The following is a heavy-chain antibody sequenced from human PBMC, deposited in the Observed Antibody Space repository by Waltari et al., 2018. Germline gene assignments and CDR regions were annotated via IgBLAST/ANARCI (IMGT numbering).Heavy chain of an antibody. J-gene: IGHJ3*01. Sequence: QVQLQESGPGLVKPSETLSLPCAVSGYSISSGYSWGWIRQPPGKGLEWIGTIYHSGSTYYNPSLKSRVTISVDTSKNHFSLRLTSVTAADTALYYCARNLTAWTTGTFDVWGQGTMVTVSS. CDR1: GYSISSGYS. V-gene: IGHV4-38-2*01. CDR3: ARNLTAWTTGTFDV. D-gene: IGHD2-21*02. CDR2: IYHSGST.